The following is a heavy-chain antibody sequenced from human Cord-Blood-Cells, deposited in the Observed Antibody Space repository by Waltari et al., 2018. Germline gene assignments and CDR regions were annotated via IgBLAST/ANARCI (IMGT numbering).Heavy chain of an antibody. CDR1: GGSFRGYY. CDR2: INHSGST. Sequence: QVQLQQWGAGLLKPSETLSLTCALYGGSFRGYYWSWIPQPPRKGLEWIGEINHSGSTNYNPSLKSRVTISVDTSKNQFSLKLSSVTAADTAVYYCARPYSTSGSGSYYYFDYWGQGTLVTVSS. V-gene: IGHV4-34*01. D-gene: IGHD3-10*01. J-gene: IGHJ4*02. CDR3: ARPYSTSGSGSYYYFDY.